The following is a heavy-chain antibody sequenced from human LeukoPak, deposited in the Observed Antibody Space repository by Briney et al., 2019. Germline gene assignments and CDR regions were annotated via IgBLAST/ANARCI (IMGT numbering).Heavy chain of an antibody. CDR3: ARGQQWLVPSFDY. CDR2: ISPNSGGT. D-gene: IGHD6-19*01. CDR1: GYTFTGYY. J-gene: IGHJ4*02. V-gene: IGHV1-2*02. Sequence: ASVKVSCKASGYTFTGYYMHWVRQAPGQGLEWMGWISPNSGGTNYAQKFQGRVTMTRDTSISTAYMELSRLRSDDTAVYYCARGQQWLVPSFDYWGQGTLVTVSS.